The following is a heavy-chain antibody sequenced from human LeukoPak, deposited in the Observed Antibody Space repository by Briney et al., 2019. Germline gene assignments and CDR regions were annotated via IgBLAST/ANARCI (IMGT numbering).Heavy chain of an antibody. V-gene: IGHV3-66*02. Sequence: QPGGSLRLSCAASGFTVSSNYTSWVRQAPGKGLEWVSVIYSGGSTYYADSVKGRFTISRDNSKNTLYLQMNSLRAEDTAVYYCARSRTIFGVVRWYFDYWGQGTLVTVSS. CDR2: IYSGGST. CDR1: GFTVSSNY. CDR3: ARSRTIFGVVRWYFDY. J-gene: IGHJ4*02. D-gene: IGHD3-3*01.